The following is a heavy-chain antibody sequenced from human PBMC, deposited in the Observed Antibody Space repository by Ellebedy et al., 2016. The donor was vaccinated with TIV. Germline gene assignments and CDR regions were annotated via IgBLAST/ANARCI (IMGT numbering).Heavy chain of an antibody. D-gene: IGHD6-19*01. CDR1: GPFIFSNYA. CDR2: IRGHDET. J-gene: IGHJ4*02. V-gene: IGHV3-23*01. Sequence: GESLKISCAGSGPFIFSNYAMSWVRQAPGGGLEWLSSIRGHDETYYAESVRGRFTISRDNSKRTLYLQINSLRAEETATYYCARDHWGGWGSGPASQHDSWGQGTLVIVSS. CDR3: ARDHWGGWGSGPASQHDS.